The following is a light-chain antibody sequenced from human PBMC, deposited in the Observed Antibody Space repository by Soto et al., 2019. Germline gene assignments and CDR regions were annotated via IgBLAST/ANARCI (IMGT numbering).Light chain of an antibody. CDR2: DAS. CDR3: QHSRA. Sequence: DIQITHSPSSLSASVGDRVTITCQASQDISNYLNWYQQKPGKAPKLLIYDASNLETGVPSRFSGSGSGTDFTFTISSLQPEDIATYYCQHSRAFGQGTKVDIK. V-gene: IGKV1-33*01. J-gene: IGKJ1*01. CDR1: QDISNY.